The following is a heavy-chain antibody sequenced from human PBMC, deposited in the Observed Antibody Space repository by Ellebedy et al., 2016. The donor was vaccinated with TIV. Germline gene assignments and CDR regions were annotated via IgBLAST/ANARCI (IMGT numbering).Heavy chain of an antibody. CDR1: GFTFSSYW. J-gene: IGHJ4*03. CDR3: ASEKGVHYDFWNGSFDY. D-gene: IGHD3-3*01. CDR2: ISYDGSNK. V-gene: IGHV3-30-3*01. Sequence: GGSLRLSCAASGFTFSSYWMSWVRQAPGKGLEWVAVISYDGSNKYYADSVKGRFTISRDNSKNTLYLQMNSLRAEDTAVYYCASEKGVHYDFWNGSFDYWGQGTTVTVSS.